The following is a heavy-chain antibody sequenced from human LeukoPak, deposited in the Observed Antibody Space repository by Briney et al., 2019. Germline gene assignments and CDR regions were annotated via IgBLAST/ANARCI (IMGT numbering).Heavy chain of an antibody. CDR1: GFTFSSYS. V-gene: IGHV3-21*01. Sequence: GGSLRLSCAASGFTFSSYSMNWVRHAPGKGLEWVSSISSSSSYIYYADSVKGRFTISRDNAKNSLYLQMNGLRAEDTAVYYCARSSGSPEYFQHWGQGTLVTVSS. CDR2: ISSSSSYI. D-gene: IGHD1-26*01. CDR3: ARSSGSPEYFQH. J-gene: IGHJ1*01.